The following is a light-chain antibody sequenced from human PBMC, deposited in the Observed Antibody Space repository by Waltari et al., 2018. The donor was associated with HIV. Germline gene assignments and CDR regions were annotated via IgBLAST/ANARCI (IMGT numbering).Light chain of an antibody. Sequence: QSALTQPASVSGSPGQSITISCTGTSSDIGSYNRVSWYHQHPGKATKLMIYDVSNRPSGVSDRFSGSKSGNTASLTISGLQAEDEAHYYCSSYTTGSTFFGGGTKLTVL. CDR3: SSYTTGSTF. CDR2: DVS. V-gene: IGLV2-14*01. CDR1: SSDIGSYNR. J-gene: IGLJ2*01.